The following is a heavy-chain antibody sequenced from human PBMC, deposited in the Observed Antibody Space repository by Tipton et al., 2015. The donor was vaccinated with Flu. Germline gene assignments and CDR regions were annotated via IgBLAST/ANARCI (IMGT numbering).Heavy chain of an antibody. CDR2: IYHTGST. Sequence: TLSLTCIVSGYSISSGYYWGWIRQPPGKGLEWIGSIYHTGSTYYNPSLKSRVTISVDTSKNQFSLKLSAVTAADTAVYYCARGIYISSSWYVGRGDPNKNDYWGQGTLVTGSS. CDR3: ARGIYISSSWYVGRGDPNKNDY. D-gene: IGHD6-13*01. J-gene: IGHJ4*02. CDR1: GYSISSGYY. V-gene: IGHV4-38-2*02.